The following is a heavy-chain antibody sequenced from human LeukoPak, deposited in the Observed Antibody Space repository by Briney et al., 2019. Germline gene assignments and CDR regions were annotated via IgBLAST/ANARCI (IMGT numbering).Heavy chain of an antibody. Sequence: GGSLRLSYAASGFTFSSYAMSWVRQAPGKGLEWVSAISGSGGSTYYADSVKGRFTISRDNSKNTLYLQMNSLRAEDTAVYYCAKDAHDDILTGYHFDYWGQGTLVTVSS. CDR1: GFTFSSYA. CDR2: ISGSGGST. D-gene: IGHD3-9*01. V-gene: IGHV3-23*01. J-gene: IGHJ4*02. CDR3: AKDAHDDILTGYHFDY.